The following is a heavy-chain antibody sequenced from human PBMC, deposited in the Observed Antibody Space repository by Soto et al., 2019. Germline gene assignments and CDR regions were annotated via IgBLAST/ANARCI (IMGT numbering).Heavy chain of an antibody. V-gene: IGHV3-30*18. D-gene: IGHD3-3*01. CDR1: GFTFSGYG. Sequence: GGSLRLSCAASGFTFSGYGMHWVRQAPGKGLEWVAVISYHGRNKYYVDSVKGRFTISRDDSKNTLYLQMDSVRAEDTAIYYCVKDGSLEVPDVPLEEYYFDHWGQGTLVTVSS. J-gene: IGHJ4*02. CDR3: VKDGSLEVPDVPLEEYYFDH. CDR2: ISYHGRNK.